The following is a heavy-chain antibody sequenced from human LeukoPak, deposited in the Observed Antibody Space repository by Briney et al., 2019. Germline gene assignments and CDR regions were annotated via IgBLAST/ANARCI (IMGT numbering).Heavy chain of an antibody. Sequence: PSETLSLTCTVSGGSIGSYYWSWIRQPPGKGLEWIGYIYYSGSTNYNPSLKSRVTISVDTSKNQFSLKLSSVTAADTAVYYCARTDGLLLNAFDIWGQGTMVTVSS. V-gene: IGHV4-59*01. J-gene: IGHJ3*02. CDR3: ARTDGLLLNAFDI. CDR2: IYYSGST. CDR1: GGSIGSYY. D-gene: IGHD3-22*01.